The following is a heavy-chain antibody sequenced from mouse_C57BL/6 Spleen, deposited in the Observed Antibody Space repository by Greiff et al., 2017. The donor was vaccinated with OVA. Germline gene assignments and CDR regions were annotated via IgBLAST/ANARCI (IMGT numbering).Heavy chain of an antibody. J-gene: IGHJ1*03. Sequence: EVQLQQSGAELVKPGASVKLSCTASGFNIKDYYMHWVKQRTEQGLEWIGRIDPEDGETKYAPKFQGKATITADTSSNTAYLQLSSLTSEDSAVYFCARGVGLLRYHWYFDVWGTGTTVTVSS. CDR1: GFNIKDYY. CDR2: IDPEDGET. V-gene: IGHV14-2*01. D-gene: IGHD1-1*01. CDR3: ARGVGLLRYHWYFDV.